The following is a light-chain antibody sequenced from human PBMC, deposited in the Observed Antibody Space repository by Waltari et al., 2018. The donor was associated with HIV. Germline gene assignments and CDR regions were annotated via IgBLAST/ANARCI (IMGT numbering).Light chain of an antibody. CDR3: AAWDDSLGGLWV. J-gene: IGLJ3*02. CDR1: SSNIGSNF. CDR2: GNN. V-gene: IGLV1-47*01. Sequence: SVLTQPPSASETPGQRDTISCSGSSSNIGSNFVYWYQQLPGTAPKLLIYGNNQRPSGVPDRFSGSRSGTSASLAISGLRSEDEADYYCAAWDDSLGGLWVFGGGTKLTVL.